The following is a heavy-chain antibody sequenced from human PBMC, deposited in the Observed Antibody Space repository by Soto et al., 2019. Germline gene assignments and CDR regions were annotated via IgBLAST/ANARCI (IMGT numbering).Heavy chain of an antibody. CDR3: AREVKARIYFDY. D-gene: IGHD6-6*01. J-gene: IGHJ4*02. CDR2: ISYDGSNK. V-gene: IGHV3-30-3*01. CDR1: GFTFSSYA. Sequence: QVQLVESGGGVVQPGRSLRLSCAASGFTFSSYAMHWVRQAPGKGLEWVAVISYDGSNKYYADSVKGRFTISRDNSKNPLYLQMNSLRAEDTAVYYCAREVKARIYFDYWGQGTLVTVSS.